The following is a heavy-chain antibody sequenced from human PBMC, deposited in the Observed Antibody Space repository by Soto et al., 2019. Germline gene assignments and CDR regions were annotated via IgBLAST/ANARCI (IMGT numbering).Heavy chain of an antibody. J-gene: IGHJ6*02. D-gene: IGHD6-19*01. CDR1: GLIFSDYH. V-gene: IGHV3-72*01. CDR2: IRRKANSYTT. CDR3: AMLGGWSGGSSGMDV. Sequence: EVQLVESGGGLVQAGGSVRLSCAASGLIFSDYHMDWVRQAPGKGLEWVGRIRRKANSYTTEYAASVKGRFTISRDDSKNSLYLQMNSLKSEDTAVYYCAMLGGWSGGSSGMDVWGQGTTVTVSS.